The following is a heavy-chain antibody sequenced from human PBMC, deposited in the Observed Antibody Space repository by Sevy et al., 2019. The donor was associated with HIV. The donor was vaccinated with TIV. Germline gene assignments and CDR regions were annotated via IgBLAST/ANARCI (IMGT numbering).Heavy chain of an antibody. V-gene: IGHV3-21*01. CDR1: GFTFTTYT. J-gene: IGHJ3*02. Sequence: GGSLRLSCAASGFTFTTYTMNWVRQAPGKGLEWVSSISGSSNYIYYADSVKGRFTISRDNAKKSLYLQMNSLRAEDTAVYYCARPYGSGSWEAFDIWGQGTMVTVSS. CDR3: ARPYGSGSWEAFDI. CDR2: ISGSSNYI. D-gene: IGHD3-10*01.